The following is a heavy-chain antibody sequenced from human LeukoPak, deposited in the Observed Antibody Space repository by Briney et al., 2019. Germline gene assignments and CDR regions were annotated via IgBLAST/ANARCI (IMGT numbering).Heavy chain of an antibody. CDR2: IYTSGST. V-gene: IGHV4-4*07. D-gene: IGHD1-26*01. CDR1: GGSISSYY. Sequence: SETLSLTCTVSGGSISSYYWSWLRQPAGKGLAWIGRIYTSGSTNYNVSLKSRVSMSVDTSKNQFSLKLSSVTAADTAVFYCARENSGSYREFDYWGQGTLVTVS. J-gene: IGHJ4*02. CDR3: ARENSGSYREFDY.